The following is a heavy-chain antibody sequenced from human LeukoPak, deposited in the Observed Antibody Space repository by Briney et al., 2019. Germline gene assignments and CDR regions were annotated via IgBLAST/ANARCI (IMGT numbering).Heavy chain of an antibody. CDR3: ARGDSSGWYGWLGNWFDP. J-gene: IGHJ5*02. V-gene: IGHV4-39*07. CDR1: SGSISSSSYY. D-gene: IGHD6-19*01. CDR2: IYYSGST. Sequence: PSETLSLTCTVSSGSISSSSYYWGWIRQPPGKGLEWIGSIYYSGSTYYNPSLKSRVTISVDTSKNQFSLKLSSVTAADTAVYYCARGDSSGWYGWLGNWFDPWGQGTLVTVSS.